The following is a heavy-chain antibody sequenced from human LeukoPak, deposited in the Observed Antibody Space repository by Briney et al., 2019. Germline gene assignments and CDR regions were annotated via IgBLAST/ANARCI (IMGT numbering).Heavy chain of an antibody. CDR2: ISSTSSTI. V-gene: IGHV3-48*02. J-gene: IGHJ4*02. Sequence: GGSLRLSCAASGFTFSRFGMNWVRQAPGKGLEWVSYISSTSSTIYYTDSVKGRFTISRDNAKNSLFLQMNSLRDEDTAMYYCARGRTDFDYWGQGTLVTVSS. CDR3: ARGRTDFDY. CDR1: GFTFSRFG.